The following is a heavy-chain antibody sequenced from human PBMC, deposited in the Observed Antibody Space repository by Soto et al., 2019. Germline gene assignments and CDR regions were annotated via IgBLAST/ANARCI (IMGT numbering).Heavy chain of an antibody. CDR1: GFTFSSYS. CDR2: ISSSSSTI. D-gene: IGHD6-13*01. CDR3: ARESSSSWDFIQWLGRDDAFDI. Sequence: EVQLVESGGGLVQPGGSLRLSCAASGFTFSSYSMNWVRQAPGKGLEWVSYISSSSSTIYYADSVKGRFTISRDNAKNSLYLQMNSLRDEDTAVYYCARESSSSWDFIQWLGRDDAFDIWGQGTMVTVSS. V-gene: IGHV3-48*02. J-gene: IGHJ3*02.